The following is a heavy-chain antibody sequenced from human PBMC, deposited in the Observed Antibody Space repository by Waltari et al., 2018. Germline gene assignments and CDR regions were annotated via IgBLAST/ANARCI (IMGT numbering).Heavy chain of an antibody. D-gene: IGHD6-13*01. V-gene: IGHV3-7*01. J-gene: IGHJ4*02. CDR1: GFTFSSYW. CDR3: ASDQYSSSWSWGVDY. Sequence: EVQLVESGGGLVQPGGSLRLSCAASGFTFSSYWMSWVRQAPGKGVEWVANIKQDGSEKYYVDSVKGRFTISRDNAKNSLYLQMNSLRAEDTAVYYCASDQYSSSWSWGVDYWGQGTLVTVSS. CDR2: IKQDGSEK.